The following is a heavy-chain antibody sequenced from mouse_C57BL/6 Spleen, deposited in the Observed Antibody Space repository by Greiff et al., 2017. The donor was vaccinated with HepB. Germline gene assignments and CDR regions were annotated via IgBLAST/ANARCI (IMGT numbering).Heavy chain of an antibody. V-gene: IGHV1-26*01. D-gene: IGHD3-2*02. CDR2: INPNNGGT. CDR1: GYTFTDYY. CDR3: ASHSSGRYAMDY. Sequence: VQLKQSGPELVKPGASVKISCKASGYTFTDYYMNWVKQSHGKSLEWIGDINPNNGGTSYNQKFKGKATLTVDKSSSTAYMELRSLTSEDSAVYYCASHSSGRYAMDYWGQGTSVTVSS. J-gene: IGHJ4*01.